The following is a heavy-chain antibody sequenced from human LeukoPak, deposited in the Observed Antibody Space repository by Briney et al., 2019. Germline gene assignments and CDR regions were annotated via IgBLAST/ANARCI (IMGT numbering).Heavy chain of an antibody. J-gene: IGHJ4*02. CDR2: IYYSGST. CDR1: GGSISGSSYP. D-gene: IGHD3/OR15-3a*01. Sequence: PSETLSLTCSVSGGSISGSSYPWAWIRQPPGKGLEWIVSIYYSGSTYYNPSLKSRVTISIDTSKNQISLKLSSVTAADTAMYYCARETDFVDCWGQGALVTVSS. V-gene: IGHV4-39*07. CDR3: ARETDFVDC.